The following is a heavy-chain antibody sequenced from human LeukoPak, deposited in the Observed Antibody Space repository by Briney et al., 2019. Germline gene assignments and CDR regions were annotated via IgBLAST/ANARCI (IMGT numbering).Heavy chain of an antibody. CDR1: GFTFSSYS. D-gene: IGHD6-13*01. CDR2: ISSSSSYI. Sequence: KPGGSLRLSCAASGFTFSSYSMNWVRQAPGKGLEWVSSISSSSSYIYYADSVRGRFTISRDNAKNSLYLQMNSLRAEDTAVYYCARGNPSEQHPWGQGTLVTVSS. CDR3: ARGNPSEQHP. V-gene: IGHV3-21*01. J-gene: IGHJ5*02.